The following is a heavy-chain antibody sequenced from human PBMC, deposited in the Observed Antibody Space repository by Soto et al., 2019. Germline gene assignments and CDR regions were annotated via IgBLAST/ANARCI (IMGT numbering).Heavy chain of an antibody. D-gene: IGHD3-9*01. CDR1: GGSISSYY. Sequence: SETLSLTCTVSGGSISSYYWSWIRQPPGKGLEWIGYIYYSGSTNYNPSLKSRVTISVDTSKNQFSLKLSSVTAADTAVYYCAREYYDILTGYYFDYWGQGTLVTVSS. J-gene: IGHJ4*02. CDR2: IYYSGST. V-gene: IGHV4-59*01. CDR3: AREYYDILTGYYFDY.